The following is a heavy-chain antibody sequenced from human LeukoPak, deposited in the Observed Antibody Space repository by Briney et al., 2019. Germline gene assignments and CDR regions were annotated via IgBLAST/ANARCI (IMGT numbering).Heavy chain of an antibody. CDR1: GFIFANYF. V-gene: IGHV3-7*01. CDR2: IKHDGSEK. CDR3: ARDRVAARQIDY. D-gene: IGHD6-6*01. J-gene: IGHJ4*02. Sequence: GGSLRLSCAASGFIFANYFMSWVRQAPGKGLEWVASIKHDGSEKYYVDSVRGRFTISRDNTMNSLYLQMNSLRAEDTAVYYCARDRVAARQIDYWGQGTLVTVSS.